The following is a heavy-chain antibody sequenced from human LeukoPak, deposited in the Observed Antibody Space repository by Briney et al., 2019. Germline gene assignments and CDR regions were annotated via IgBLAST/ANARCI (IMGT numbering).Heavy chain of an antibody. D-gene: IGHD1-26*01. CDR1: GFTFSSYW. CDR2: INSDGSST. J-gene: IGHJ4*02. V-gene: IGHV3-74*01. CDR3: ARASGDFDY. Sequence: GGSLRLSCAASGFTFSSYWMDWVRQAPGKGLVWVSRINSDGSSTSYAGSVKGRLTISRDNAKNTLYLQMNSLRAEDTAVYYCARASGDFDYWGQGTLVTVSS.